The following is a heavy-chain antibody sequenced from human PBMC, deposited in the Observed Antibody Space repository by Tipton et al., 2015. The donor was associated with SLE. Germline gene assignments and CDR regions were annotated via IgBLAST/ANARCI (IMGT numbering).Heavy chain of an antibody. V-gene: IGHV3-43*01. Sequence: SLRLSCAASGFTFDDYTMHWVRQAPGKGLEWVSLISWDGGSTYYADSVKGRFTISRDNAKNSLYLQMNSLRAEDTAVYYCARDGDYDFWSGYYTIPYWGQGTMVTVSS. CDR2: ISWDGGST. CDR3: ARDGDYDFWSGYYTIPY. J-gene: IGHJ3*01. CDR1: GFTFDDYT. D-gene: IGHD3-3*01.